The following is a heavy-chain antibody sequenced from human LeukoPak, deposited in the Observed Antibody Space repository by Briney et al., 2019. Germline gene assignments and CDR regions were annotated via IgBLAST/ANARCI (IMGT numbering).Heavy chain of an antibody. J-gene: IGHJ6*03. CDR1: GFTFSSYW. Sequence: GGSLRLSCAASGFTFSSYWMSWVRQAPGKGLEWVANIKQDGSEIYYVDSVKGRFTISRDNAKNSLYLQMNSLRAEDTAVYYCARDPRYSSSWSQGDYMDVWGKGTTVTVSS. V-gene: IGHV3-7*01. CDR3: ARDPRYSSSWSQGDYMDV. CDR2: IKQDGSEI. D-gene: IGHD6-13*01.